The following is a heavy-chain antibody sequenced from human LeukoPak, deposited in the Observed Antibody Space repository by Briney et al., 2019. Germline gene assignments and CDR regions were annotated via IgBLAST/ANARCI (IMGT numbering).Heavy chain of an antibody. CDR3: ARDRFGELSPLGY. D-gene: IGHD3-10*01. V-gene: IGHV1-18*01. Sequence: ASVKVSCKASGYTFTSYGISWVRQAPGLGPEWMGWISAYNGNTNYAQKLQGRVTMTTDASTSTAYMELRSLRSDDTAVYYCARDRFGELSPLGYWGQGTLVTVSS. CDR2: ISAYNGNT. CDR1: GYTFTSYG. J-gene: IGHJ4*02.